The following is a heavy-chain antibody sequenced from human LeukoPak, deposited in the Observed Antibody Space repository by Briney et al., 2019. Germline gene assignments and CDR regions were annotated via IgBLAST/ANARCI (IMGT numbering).Heavy chain of an antibody. CDR1: VFTFSDYD. J-gene: IGHJ4*02. Sequence: GRSLRLPCSVSVFTFSDYDMTWVRRAPGKAWECGLSISGLSSHIFYGESVKGRFRIYRDNPKNSLYLQVNSVRAGDTPCYYFGRAFTPRRTSSAGDVWGQGTLVTASS. V-gene: IGHV3-21*01. CDR3: GRAFTPRRTSSAGDV. D-gene: IGHD3-16*01. CDR2: ISGLSSHI.